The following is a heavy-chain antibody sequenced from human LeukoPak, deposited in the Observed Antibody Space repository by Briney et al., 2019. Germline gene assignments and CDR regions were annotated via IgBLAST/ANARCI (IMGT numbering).Heavy chain of an antibody. CDR1: GGSFSGYY. CDR3: TKSDGSGLIRI. Sequence: SETLSLTCAVYGGSFSGYYWSWIRQPPGKGLEWIGEINHSGSTNYNPSLKSRVTISLDTSKNQFSLKVISMTAADTAVYYCTKSDGSGLIRICGRGTMVTVSS. V-gene: IGHV4-34*01. D-gene: IGHD3-22*01. CDR2: INHSGST. J-gene: IGHJ3*02.